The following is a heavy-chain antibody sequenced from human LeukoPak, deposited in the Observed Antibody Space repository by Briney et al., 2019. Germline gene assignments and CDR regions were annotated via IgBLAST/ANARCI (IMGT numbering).Heavy chain of an antibody. Sequence: SETLSLTCSVAGASTSSAGYYWSWIRQHPGKGLEWIGYIYYSGNTYYNPSLTIRVTISVDTSKSQFSLKLSSVTAADTAVYCCARSISYGSAFDIWGQGTMVTVSS. CDR2: IYYSGNT. D-gene: IGHD5-18*01. CDR3: ARSISYGSAFDI. J-gene: IGHJ3*02. CDR1: GASTSSAGYY. V-gene: IGHV4-31*03.